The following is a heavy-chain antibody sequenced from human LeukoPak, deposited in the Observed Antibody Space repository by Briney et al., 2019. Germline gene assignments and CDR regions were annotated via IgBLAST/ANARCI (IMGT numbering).Heavy chain of an antibody. CDR1: GFTFDDYG. CDR3: ARAGSSSSRYAFDI. D-gene: IGHD6-6*01. V-gene: IGHV3-20*04. J-gene: IGHJ3*02. CDR2: INWNGGST. Sequence: RAGGSLRLSCAASGFTFDDYGMSWVRHAPGKGLEWVSGINWNGGSTGYADSVKGRFTISRDNAKNSLYLQMNSLRAEDTALYYCARAGSSSSRYAFDIWGQGTMVTVSS.